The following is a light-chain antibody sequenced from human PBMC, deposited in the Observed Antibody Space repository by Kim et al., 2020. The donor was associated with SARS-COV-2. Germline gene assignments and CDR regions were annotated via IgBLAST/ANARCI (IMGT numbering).Light chain of an antibody. CDR2: AAS. CDR1: QNINSF. CDR3: QQSHTAPLLT. J-gene: IGKJ4*01. Sequence: DIQMTQSPSSLAASVGDRVTITCRASQNINSFLNWYQQRPGKAPKLLIYAASTLQIGVPSRFSGSGSGTDFTLTITSLQPEDFATYYCQQSHTAPLLTFGGGTKLKI. V-gene: IGKV1-39*01.